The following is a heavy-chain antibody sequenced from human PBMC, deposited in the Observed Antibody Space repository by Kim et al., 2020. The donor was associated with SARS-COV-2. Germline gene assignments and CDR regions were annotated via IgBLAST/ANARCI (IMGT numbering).Heavy chain of an antibody. J-gene: IGHJ5*02. V-gene: IGHV4-39*01. D-gene: IGHD6-13*01. Sequence: NPSLKSRVTISVDTSKNQFSLKLSSVTAADTAVYYCARRIAAAATNWFDPWGQGTLVTVSS. CDR3: ARRIAAAATNWFDP.